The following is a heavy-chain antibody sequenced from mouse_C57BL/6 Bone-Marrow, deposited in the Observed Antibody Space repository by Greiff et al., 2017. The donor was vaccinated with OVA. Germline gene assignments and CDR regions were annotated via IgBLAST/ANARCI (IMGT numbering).Heavy chain of an antibody. CDR1: GFTFTDYY. CDR3: ARFHYYGMSAFAY. V-gene: IGHV7-3*01. J-gene: IGHJ3*01. D-gene: IGHD1-2*01. CDR2: IRNKANGYTT. Sequence: DVMLVESGGGLVQPGGSLSLSCAASGFTFTDYYMSWVRQPPGKALEWLGFIRNKANGYTTEYSASVKGRFTISRDNYQSILYLQMNALRAEDSATEYYARFHYYGMSAFAYWGQGTLVAVSA.